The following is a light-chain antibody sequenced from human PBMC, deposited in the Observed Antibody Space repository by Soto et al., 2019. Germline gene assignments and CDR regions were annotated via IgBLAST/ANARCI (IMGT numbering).Light chain of an antibody. Sequence: QSALTQPPSAFGTPGQRVTISCSGSSSNIGSNTVNWYQQLPGTAPKLLIYSNNQRPSGVPDRFSGSKSGTSASLAISGLQSEDEADYYCAAWDDSLNGPVFGTGTKVT. CDR2: SNN. J-gene: IGLJ1*01. CDR1: SSNIGSNT. CDR3: AAWDDSLNGPV. V-gene: IGLV1-44*01.